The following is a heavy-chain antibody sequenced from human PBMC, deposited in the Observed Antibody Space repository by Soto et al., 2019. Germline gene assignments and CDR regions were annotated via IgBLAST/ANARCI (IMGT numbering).Heavy chain of an antibody. V-gene: IGHV4-34*01. Sequence: SETLSLTCAVYGGSFSGYYWSWIRQPPGKGLEWIGEINHSGSTNYNPSLKSRVTISVDTSKNQFSLKLSSVTAADTAVYYCARDVASYRSRSSYKPTSYYYGMDVWGQGTTVTVSS. D-gene: IGHD3-10*01. CDR1: GGSFSGYY. CDR2: INHSGST. J-gene: IGHJ6*02. CDR3: ARDVASYRSRSSYKPTSYYYGMDV.